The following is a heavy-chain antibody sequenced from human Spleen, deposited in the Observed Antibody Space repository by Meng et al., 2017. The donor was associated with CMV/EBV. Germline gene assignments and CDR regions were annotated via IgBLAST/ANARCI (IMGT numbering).Heavy chain of an antibody. V-gene: IGHV1-2*06. CDR3: TRRPLGSTRPFDY. J-gene: IGHJ4*02. CDR1: GFHFYGFY. D-gene: IGHD1-26*01. CDR2: INPKNGDP. Sequence: SGFHFYGFYIHWVRRAPGQGLEWMGRINPKNGDPKYAQRFEGRVSMTTDTSITTVYMELRSLRSDDTAFYYCTRRPLGSTRPFDYWGQGTLVTVSS.